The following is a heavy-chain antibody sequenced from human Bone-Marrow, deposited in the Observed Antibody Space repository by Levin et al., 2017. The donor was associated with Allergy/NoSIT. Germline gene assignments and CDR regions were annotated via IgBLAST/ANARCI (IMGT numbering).Heavy chain of an antibody. V-gene: IGHV4-34*01. D-gene: IGHD3-10*01. CDR3: ARGLWFRDQIDY. J-gene: IGHJ4*02. CDR1: GGSFSGYY. Sequence: SETLSLTCAVYGGSFSGYYWSWIRQPPGKGLEWIGEINHSGSTNYNPSLKSRVTISVDTSKNQFSLKLSSVTAADTAVYYCARGLWFRDQIDYWGQGTLVTVSS. CDR2: INHSGST.